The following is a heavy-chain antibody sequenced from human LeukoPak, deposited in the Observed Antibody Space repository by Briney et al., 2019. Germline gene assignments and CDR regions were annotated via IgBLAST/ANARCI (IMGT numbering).Heavy chain of an antibody. CDR1: GGSIYSYNYY. V-gene: IGHV4-39*07. D-gene: IGHD2-2*01. Sequence: PSETLSLTCTVSGGSIYSYNYYWGWIRQPPGKGLEWIGSIHYSGSTYYNPSLKSRVTISVDTSKNQFSLKLSSVTAADTAVYYCARGSLGYCSSTSCYGGGFDYWGQGTLVTVSS. CDR3: ARGSLGYCSSTSCYGGGFDY. CDR2: IHYSGST. J-gene: IGHJ4*02.